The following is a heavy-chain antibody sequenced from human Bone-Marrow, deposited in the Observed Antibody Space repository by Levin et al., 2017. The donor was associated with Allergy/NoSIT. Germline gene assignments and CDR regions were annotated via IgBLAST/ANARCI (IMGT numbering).Heavy chain of an antibody. J-gene: IGHJ6*02. Sequence: GGSLRLSCAASGFTFSSYGMHWVRQAPGKGLEWVAVISYDGSNKYYADSVKGRFTISRDNSKNTLYLQMNSLRAEDTAVYYCAKDIVAAAGSTYYYYYGMDVWGQGTTVTVSS. D-gene: IGHD6-13*01. CDR1: GFTFSSYG. V-gene: IGHV3-30*18. CDR3: AKDIVAAAGSTYYYYYGMDV. CDR2: ISYDGSNK.